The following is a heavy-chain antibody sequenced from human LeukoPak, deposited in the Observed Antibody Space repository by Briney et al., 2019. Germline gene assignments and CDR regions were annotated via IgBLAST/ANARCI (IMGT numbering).Heavy chain of an antibody. CDR2: IYYTGST. CDR1: GGYISSSSYY. V-gene: IGHV4-39*01. Sequence: PSETLSLTCTISGGYISSSSYYWDWIRQPPGKGLEWIGTIYYTGSTYYNASLKSRLFISIDTSNNQFSLNLNFVTAADTAVYYCARRRYYDSTGYLDWGQGTLVTVSS. J-gene: IGHJ1*01. CDR3: ARRRYYDSTGYLD. D-gene: IGHD3-22*01.